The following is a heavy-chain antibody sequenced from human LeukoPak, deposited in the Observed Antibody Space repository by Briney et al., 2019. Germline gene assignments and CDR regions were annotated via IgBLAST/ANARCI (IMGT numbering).Heavy chain of an antibody. J-gene: IGHJ5*02. CDR1: GFTFDDYA. CDR2: ISGDGGST. Sequence: PGGSLRLSCAASGFTFDDYAMHWVRQAPGKGLEWVSLISGDGGSTYYADSVKGRFTISRDNSKNSLYLQMNSLRTEDTALYHCAKVDGYESWGQGTLVTVSS. V-gene: IGHV3-43*02. CDR3: AKVDGYES. D-gene: IGHD5-12*01.